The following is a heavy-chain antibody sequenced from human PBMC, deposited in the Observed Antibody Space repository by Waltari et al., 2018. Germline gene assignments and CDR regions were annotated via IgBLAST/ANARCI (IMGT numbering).Heavy chain of an antibody. D-gene: IGHD3-22*01. CDR2: IYGSSPST. CDR3: ARPRSGSYYYFDY. V-gene: IGHV4-28*01. CDR1: GGSISDSYW. Sequence: QVQLQESGPGVVKPSETLSLTCAVSGGSISDSYWWSWIRQPPGKGLEWIGYIYGSSPSTNYNPSLKSRVTISKDTSKNQFSLKLSSVTAAHTAVYYCARPRSGSYYYFDYWGQGVLVTVSS. J-gene: IGHJ4*02.